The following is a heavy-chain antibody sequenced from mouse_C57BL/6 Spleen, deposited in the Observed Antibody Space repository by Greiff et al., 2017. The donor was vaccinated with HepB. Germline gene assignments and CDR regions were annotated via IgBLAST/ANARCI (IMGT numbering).Heavy chain of an antibody. D-gene: IGHD1-1*01. CDR3: ARSPRYYYGSRSLYYAMDY. J-gene: IGHJ4*01. CDR2: IRNKANGYTT. CDR1: GFTFTDYY. V-gene: IGHV7-3*01. Sequence: EVQLVESGGGLVQPGGSLSLSCAASGFTFTDYYMSWVRQPPGKALEWLGFIRNKANGYTTEYSASVKGRFTISRDTSQSIIYLQMNALRAEDSATYYCARSPRYYYGSRSLYYAMDYWGQGTSVTVSS.